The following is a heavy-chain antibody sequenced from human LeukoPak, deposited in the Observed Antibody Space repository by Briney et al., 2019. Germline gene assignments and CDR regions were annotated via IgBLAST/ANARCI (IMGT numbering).Heavy chain of an antibody. CDR2: IYYSGST. Sequence: SETLSLTCTVSGGSISSYYWSWIRQPPGKGLEWIGYIYYSGSTNYNPSLKSRVTISVDTSKNQFSLNLSSVTAADTAVYYCANHYYDSSGSDFDIWGQGTMVTVSS. CDR1: GGSISSYY. CDR3: ANHYYDSSGSDFDI. D-gene: IGHD3-22*01. J-gene: IGHJ3*02. V-gene: IGHV4-59*08.